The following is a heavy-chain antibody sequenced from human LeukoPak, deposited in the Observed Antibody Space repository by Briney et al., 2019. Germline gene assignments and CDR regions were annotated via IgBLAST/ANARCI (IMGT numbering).Heavy chain of an antibody. CDR1: GFTFTDFW. CDR2: IRQDGSEK. Sequence: SAGSLRLSCEVSGFTFTDFWMNWVRQAPGKGPEWVASIRQDGSEKTYVDSVKGRFTISRDNTKNSLSLQLNGLRAEDTAVYYCARDGTAPGLYFDLWGQGTLVTVSS. D-gene: IGHD6-13*01. V-gene: IGHV3-7*01. J-gene: IGHJ4*01. CDR3: ARDGTAPGLYFDL.